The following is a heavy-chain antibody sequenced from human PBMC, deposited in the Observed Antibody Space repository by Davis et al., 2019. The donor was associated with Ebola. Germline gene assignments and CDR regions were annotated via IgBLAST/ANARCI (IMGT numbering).Heavy chain of an antibody. V-gene: IGHV3-74*01. Sequence: PGGSLRLSCAASGFTFSSYWMHWLRQAPGKGLVWVSRINGDGSYTNYADSVKGRFSISRDNAKNTLYVQMNSLRGEDTAVYYCVRVGGPTNDGFEIWGQGTTVTVSS. D-gene: IGHD3-16*01. CDR2: INGDGSYT. CDR3: VRVGGPTNDGFEI. J-gene: IGHJ3*02. CDR1: GFTFSSYW.